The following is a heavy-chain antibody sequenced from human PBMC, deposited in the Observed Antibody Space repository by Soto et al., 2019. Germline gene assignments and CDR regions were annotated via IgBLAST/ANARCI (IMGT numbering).Heavy chain of an antibody. J-gene: IGHJ6*02. D-gene: IGHD1-20*01. V-gene: IGHV1-69*12. CDR3: ARGITGTVTYSYGLDV. CDR1: GGTFSSYA. Sequence: QVQLVQSGAEVKKPGSSMKVSCKASGGTFSSYAISWVRQAPGQGLEWMGGIIPIFGTADHAQKFHGRVTITADESTSTAYMELSSLRSEDTAVYYCARGITGTVTYSYGLDVWGQGTTVTVSS. CDR2: IIPIFGTA.